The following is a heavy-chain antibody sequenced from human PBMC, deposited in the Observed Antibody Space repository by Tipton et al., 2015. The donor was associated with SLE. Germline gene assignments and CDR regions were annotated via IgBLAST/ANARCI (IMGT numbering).Heavy chain of an antibody. CDR3: SKLSGGKYSPFDL. Sequence: SLRLSCAASGFTFSSYGMHWVRQAPGKGLEWVAFIRYDGSNKYYADSVKGRFTISRDDSKTTLYLQMNSLRPDDTAVYYCSKLSGGKYSPFDLWGQGALVTVSS. D-gene: IGHD1-26*01. V-gene: IGHV3-30*02. CDR2: IRYDGSNK. CDR1: GFTFSSYG. J-gene: IGHJ4*02.